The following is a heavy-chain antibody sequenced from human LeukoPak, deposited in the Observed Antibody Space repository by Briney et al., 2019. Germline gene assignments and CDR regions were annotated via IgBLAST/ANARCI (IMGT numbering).Heavy chain of an antibody. J-gene: IGHJ3*02. CDR2: MNPNSGNT. D-gene: IGHD6-13*01. Sequence: ASVKVSCKASGYTFTSYYMHWVRQAPGQGLEWMGWMNPNSGNTGYAQKFQGRVTMTRNTSISTAYMELSSLRSEDTAVYYCARVPAAAGAFDIWGQGTMVTVSS. CDR1: GYTFTSYY. V-gene: IGHV1-8*02. CDR3: ARVPAAAGAFDI.